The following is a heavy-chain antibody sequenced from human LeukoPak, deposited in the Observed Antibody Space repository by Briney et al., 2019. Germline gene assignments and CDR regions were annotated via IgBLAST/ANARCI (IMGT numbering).Heavy chain of an antibody. CDR2: IIPIFGTA. CDR1: GGTFSSYA. Sequence: SVKVSCKASGGTFSSYAISWVRQAPGQGLEWMGGIIPIFGTANYAQKFQGRVTITADKSTSTAYMELSSLRSEDTAVYYCARDRRYSGYDFAYWGQGTLVTVSS. CDR3: ARDRRYSGYDFAY. V-gene: IGHV1-69*06. J-gene: IGHJ4*02. D-gene: IGHD5-12*01.